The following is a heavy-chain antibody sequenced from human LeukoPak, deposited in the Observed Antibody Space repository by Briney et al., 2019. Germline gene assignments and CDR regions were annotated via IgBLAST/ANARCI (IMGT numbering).Heavy chain of an antibody. J-gene: IGHJ4*02. V-gene: IGHV4-59*01. CDR1: GGSISSYY. CDR2: IYNSVTT. CDR3: VTGGGWLPDY. D-gene: IGHD3-22*01. Sequence: PSETLSLTCTVSGGSISSYYCNWFRQPPGKGLEWNGYIYNSVTTNYNPSLKSRVTISVDMSKNQFSLRLSSVTATDTAVYYCVTGGGWLPDYWGQGTLVTVSS.